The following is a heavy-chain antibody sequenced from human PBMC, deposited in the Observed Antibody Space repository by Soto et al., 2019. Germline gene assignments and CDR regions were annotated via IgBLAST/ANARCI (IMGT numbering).Heavy chain of an antibody. J-gene: IGHJ6*02. CDR2: IYYSGST. Sequence: PSETLSLTCTVSGGSISSSSYYWGWIRQPPGKGLEWIGSIYYSGSTYYNPSLKSRVTISVDTSKNQFSLKLSSVTAADTAVYYCASQGGGYSGYDYGDYGMDVWRQGNTVTVSS. CDR3: ASQGGGYSGYDYGDYGMDV. D-gene: IGHD5-12*01. V-gene: IGHV4-39*01. CDR1: GGSISSSSYY.